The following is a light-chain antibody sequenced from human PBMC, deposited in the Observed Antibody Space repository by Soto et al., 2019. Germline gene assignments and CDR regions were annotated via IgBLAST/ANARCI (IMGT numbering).Light chain of an antibody. CDR1: QSVSSY. Sequence: IVLTQSPATLSLSPGERATISCRASQSVSSYLAWYQQKPGQAPGLLIYDASNRATGIPARFSGSGSGTDFTLTISSLEPEDFAVYYCQQRSNWPPVTFGQGTRLEI. CDR2: DAS. CDR3: QQRSNWPPVT. V-gene: IGKV3-11*01. J-gene: IGKJ5*01.